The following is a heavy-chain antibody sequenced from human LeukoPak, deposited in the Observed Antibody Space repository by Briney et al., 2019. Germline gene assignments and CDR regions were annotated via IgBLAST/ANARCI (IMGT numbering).Heavy chain of an antibody. J-gene: IGHJ5*02. D-gene: IGHD2-8*02. CDR2: IYPGESDT. CDR1: GYSFTSQW. Sequence: GESLKISCKGSGYSFTSQWIGWVRQMPGKGLEWMGIIYPGESDTRYNPSFQGQVTISADKSISTTYLQWSSLKASDTAMYYCARLIKGGVLNWLDPWGQGTLVTVSS. V-gene: IGHV5-51*01. CDR3: ARLIKGGVLNWLDP.